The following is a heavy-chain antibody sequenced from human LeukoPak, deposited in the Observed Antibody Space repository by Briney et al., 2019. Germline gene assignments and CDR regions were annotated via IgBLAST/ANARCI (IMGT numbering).Heavy chain of an antibody. Sequence: KSSETLSLTCTVSGASISSYYWSWIRQPPGKGLEWIAYIYYTGSTNYNPSLKSRVTISMDTSKNRFSLRVSSVTAADTAIYYCARQSPLAAAGTFDYWGQGTLVTVSS. J-gene: IGHJ4*02. CDR2: IYYTGST. V-gene: IGHV4-59*01. D-gene: IGHD6-13*01. CDR3: ARQSPLAAAGTFDY. CDR1: GASISSYY.